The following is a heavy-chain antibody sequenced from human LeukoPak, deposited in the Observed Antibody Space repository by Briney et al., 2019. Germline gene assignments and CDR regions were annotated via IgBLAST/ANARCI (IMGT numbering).Heavy chain of an antibody. D-gene: IGHD6-19*01. V-gene: IGHV3-23*01. CDR1: GFSVSSFG. CDR2: ISVNGETT. Sequence: GGSLRLSCAVSGFSVSSFGMSWVRQAPGKGLEWVSAISVNGETTWYADSVKGRFIISRDNSKNTVYLQMNSLRPEDTAVYYCAKTTTGYSSGRYPGWPVDYWGQGTLVTVSS. J-gene: IGHJ4*02. CDR3: AKTTTGYSSGRYPGWPVDY.